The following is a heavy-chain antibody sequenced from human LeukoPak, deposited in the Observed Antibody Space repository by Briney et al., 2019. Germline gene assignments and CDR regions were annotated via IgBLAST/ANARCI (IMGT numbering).Heavy chain of an antibody. V-gene: IGHV1-69*13. CDR1: GGTFSSYA. D-gene: IGHD2-15*01. CDR3: ARDGDCSGGSCYDY. Sequence: SVKVSCKASGGTFSSYAISWVRQAPGQGLEWMGGIIPIFGTANYAQKFQGRVTITADESTSTAYMELSSPRSEDTAVYYCARDGDCSGGSCYDYWGQGTLVTVSS. J-gene: IGHJ4*02. CDR2: IIPIFGTA.